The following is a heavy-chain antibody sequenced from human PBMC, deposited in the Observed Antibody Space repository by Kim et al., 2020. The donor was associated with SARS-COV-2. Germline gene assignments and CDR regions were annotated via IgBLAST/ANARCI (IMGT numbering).Heavy chain of an antibody. D-gene: IGHD3-10*01. Sequence: GGSLRLSCAASGFTFSSYGMHWVRQAPGKGLEWVAVIWYDGSNKYYADSVKGRFTISRDNSKNTLYLQMNSLRAEDTAVYYCAREDAMSTYYYGSGSYLEVDYWGQGTLVTVSS. CDR1: GFTFSSYG. CDR2: IWYDGSNK. CDR3: AREDAMSTYYYGSGSYLEVDY. V-gene: IGHV3-33*01. J-gene: IGHJ4*02.